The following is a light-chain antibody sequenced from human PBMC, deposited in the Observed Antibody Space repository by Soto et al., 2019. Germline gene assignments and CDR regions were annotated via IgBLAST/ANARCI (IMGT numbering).Light chain of an antibody. CDR2: DAS. V-gene: IGKV3-11*01. J-gene: IGKJ5*01. Sequence: EVVLTQSPGTLSLSPGERATLSCRASQSVNSHLAWYQHKPGQAPRLVILDASSRATGTPARFSGSGSGTDFTLTISGLEPEDFAVYYCQQRSKWPPVTFGQGTRLEIK. CDR1: QSVNSH. CDR3: QQRSKWPPVT.